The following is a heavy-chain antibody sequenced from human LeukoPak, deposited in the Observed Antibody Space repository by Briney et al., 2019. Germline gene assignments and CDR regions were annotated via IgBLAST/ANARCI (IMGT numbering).Heavy chain of an antibody. J-gene: IGHJ4*02. V-gene: IGHV1-2*02. D-gene: IGHD3-22*01. CDR3: ARSHYDSSGYADY. CDR2: INPNSGGT. CDR1: GYTFTGYY. Sequence: ASVKVSCKASGYTFTGYYMHWVRQAPGQGLEWMGWINPNSGGTNYAQKFQGRVTMTRDTSISTAYMELSRLRSDDTAVYYCARSHYDSSGYADYWGQGTLVTLSS.